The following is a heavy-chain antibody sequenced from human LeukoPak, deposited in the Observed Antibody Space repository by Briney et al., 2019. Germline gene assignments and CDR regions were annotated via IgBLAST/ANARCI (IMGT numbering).Heavy chain of an antibody. CDR2: IYYSGST. CDR1: GGSISSGVYY. J-gene: IGHJ6*02. CDR3: ARDIPPLWGRPYGMDV. D-gene: IGHD2-21*01. V-gene: IGHV4-31*03. Sequence: SETLSLTCTVSGGSISSGVYYWSWIRQHPGKGLEWIGYIYYSGSTYYNPSLKSRVTISVGTSKNQFSLKLSSVTAADTAVYYCARDIPPLWGRPYGMDVWGQGTTVTVSS.